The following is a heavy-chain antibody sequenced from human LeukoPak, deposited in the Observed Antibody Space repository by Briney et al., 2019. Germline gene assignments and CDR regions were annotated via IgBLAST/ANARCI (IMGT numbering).Heavy chain of an antibody. CDR2: MNPNSGNT. CDR1: GYTFTSYD. CDR3: ARRMNYDSRVFQH. D-gene: IGHD3-22*01. Sequence: ASVKVSCKASGYTFTSYDTNWVRQATGQGLEWMGWMNPNSGNTGYAQKFQGRVTMTRNTSINTAYTELSSLTSEDTAVYYCARRMNYDSRVFQHWGQGTLVTVSS. V-gene: IGHV1-8*01. J-gene: IGHJ1*01.